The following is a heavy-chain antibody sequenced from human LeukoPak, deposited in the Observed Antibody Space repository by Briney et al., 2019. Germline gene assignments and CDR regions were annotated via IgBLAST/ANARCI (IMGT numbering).Heavy chain of an antibody. V-gene: IGHV3-30*18. CDR2: ISYDGSNK. CDR3: AKAWLSGSYCLDY. J-gene: IGHJ4*02. Sequence: PGGSLRLSCAASGFTFSSYGMHGVRQAPGKGLEWVAVISYDGSNKYYADSVKGRFTISRDNSKNTLYLQMNSLRAEDTAVYYCAKAWLSGSYCLDYWGQGTLVTVSS. D-gene: IGHD1-26*01. CDR1: GFTFSSYG.